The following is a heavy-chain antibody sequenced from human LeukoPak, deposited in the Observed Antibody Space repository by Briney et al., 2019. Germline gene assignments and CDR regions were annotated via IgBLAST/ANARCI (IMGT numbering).Heavy chain of an antibody. CDR2: INYSGST. CDR3: ASRMDTAMVLYYFDY. Sequence: SETLSLTCTVSGGSISSSSYYWGWIRQPPGKGLEWTGSINYSGSTYYNPSLKSRVTISVDTSKNQFSLKLSSVTAADTAVYYCASRMDTAMVLYYFDYWGQGTLVTVSS. CDR1: GGSISSSSYY. D-gene: IGHD5-18*01. J-gene: IGHJ4*02. V-gene: IGHV4-39*07.